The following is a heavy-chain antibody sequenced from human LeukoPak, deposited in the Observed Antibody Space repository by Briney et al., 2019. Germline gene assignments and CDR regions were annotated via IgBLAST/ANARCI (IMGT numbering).Heavy chain of an antibody. D-gene: IGHD1-26*01. Sequence: GGALRLSCAASGFTFNSYWMTWVRQAPGKGLEWVANINEERSEKYYLDSVKGRFTISRDNAKNSLYLQMNSLRAEDTAVYYCASGTTNPHYFDYWGRGTLVTVSS. V-gene: IGHV3-7*05. CDR3: ASGTTNPHYFDY. J-gene: IGHJ4*02. CDR2: INEERSEK. CDR1: GFTFNSYW.